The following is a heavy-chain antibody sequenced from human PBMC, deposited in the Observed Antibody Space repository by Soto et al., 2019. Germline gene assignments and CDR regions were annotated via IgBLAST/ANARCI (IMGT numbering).Heavy chain of an antibody. CDR3: AKDLNLEHW. Sequence: EVQLVESRGGLVQPGGSLRLSCAASGFTFSASWMTWVRQSPGKGLEWVANINGDGSQTFYVDSVKGRFTISRDNAKNSLFLHMNSLRVEDTAVYYCAKDLNLEHWWGQGTLVTVSS. CDR1: GFTFSASW. J-gene: IGHJ4*02. V-gene: IGHV3-7*04. D-gene: IGHD3-3*01. CDR2: INGDGSQT.